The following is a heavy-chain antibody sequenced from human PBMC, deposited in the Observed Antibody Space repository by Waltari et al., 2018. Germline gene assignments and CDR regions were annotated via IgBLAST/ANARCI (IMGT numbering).Heavy chain of an antibody. CDR2: INHCGST. J-gene: IGHJ4*02. D-gene: IGHD2-8*02. CDR3: ARSWGPLSLVLDY. CDR1: GGSFSGYY. V-gene: IGHV4-34*01. Sequence: QVQLQQWGAGLLKPSETLSLTCAVYGGSFSGYYWSWIRQPPGKGLEWIGEINHCGSTNTPPARKSRVTISVDTSKNQFSLKLSSVTAADTAVYYCARSWGPLSLVLDYWGQGTLVTVSS.